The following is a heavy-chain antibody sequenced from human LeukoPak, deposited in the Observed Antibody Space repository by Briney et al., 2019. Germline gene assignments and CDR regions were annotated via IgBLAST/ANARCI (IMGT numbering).Heavy chain of an antibody. J-gene: IGHJ3*02. Sequence: GASVKVSCKASGGTFSSYAISWVRQAPGQGLEWMGGIIPIFGTANYAQKFQGRVTITADESTSTAYMELSSLRSEDTAVYYCARELDNWNDDRAFDIWGQGTMVTVSS. CDR2: IIPIFGTA. D-gene: IGHD1-1*01. CDR1: GGTFSSYA. CDR3: ARELDNWNDDRAFDI. V-gene: IGHV1-69*13.